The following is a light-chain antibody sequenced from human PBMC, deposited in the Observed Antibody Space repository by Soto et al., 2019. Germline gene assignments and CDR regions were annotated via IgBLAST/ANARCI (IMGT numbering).Light chain of an antibody. J-gene: IGKJ1*01. CDR1: QSIDNY. CDR2: AAS. V-gene: IGKV1-39*01. CDR3: QKSYSNPET. Sequence: DIQMTQSPSSLSASVVDRVAITCRVSQSIDNYLNWYQQKPGKAPNLLIYAASTLLSGVPSRFSGRGSGTHFTLTISSLQPEDFATYYCQKSYSNPETFGQGTKVEI.